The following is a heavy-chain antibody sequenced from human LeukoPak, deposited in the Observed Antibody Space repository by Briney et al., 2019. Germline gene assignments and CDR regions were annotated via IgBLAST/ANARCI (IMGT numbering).Heavy chain of an antibody. J-gene: IGHJ5*02. CDR1: GFTFSSYA. V-gene: IGHV3-21*01. Sequence: GGSLRLSCAASGFTFSSYAMHWVRQAPGKGLEWVSSISSSSSYIYYADSVKGRFTISRDNAKNSLYLQMNSLRAEDTAVYYCARAHRGNWFDPWGQGTLVTVSS. CDR2: ISSSSSYI. CDR3: ARAHRGNWFDP. D-gene: IGHD3-10*01.